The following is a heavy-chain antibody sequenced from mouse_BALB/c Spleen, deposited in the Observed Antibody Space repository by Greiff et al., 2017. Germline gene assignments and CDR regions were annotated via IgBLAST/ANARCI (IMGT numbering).Heavy chain of an antibody. Sequence: LQESGPGLVKPSQSLSLTFTVTGYSITSDYAWNWIRQFPGNKLEWMGYISYSGSTSYNPSLKSRISITRDTSKNQFFLQLNSVTTEDTATYYCARWGTATSAWFAYWGQGTLVTVSA. J-gene: IGHJ3*01. CDR3: ARWGTATSAWFAY. CDR1: GYSITSDYA. CDR2: ISYSGST. V-gene: IGHV3-2*02. D-gene: IGHD1-2*01.